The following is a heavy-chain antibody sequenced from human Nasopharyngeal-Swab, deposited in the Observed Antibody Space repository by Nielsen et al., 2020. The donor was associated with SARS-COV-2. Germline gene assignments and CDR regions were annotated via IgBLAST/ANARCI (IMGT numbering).Heavy chain of an antibody. CDR3: ARNSPGYSYGYNWFDP. D-gene: IGHD5-18*01. CDR1: GFTFTSSA. Sequence: SVKVSCKASGFTFTSSAVQWVRQARGQRLEWIGWIVVGSGNTNYAQKFQERVTITRDMSTSTAYMELSSLRSEDTAVYYCARNSPGYSYGYNWFDPWGQGTLVTVSS. V-gene: IGHV1-58*01. CDR2: IVVGSGNT. J-gene: IGHJ5*02.